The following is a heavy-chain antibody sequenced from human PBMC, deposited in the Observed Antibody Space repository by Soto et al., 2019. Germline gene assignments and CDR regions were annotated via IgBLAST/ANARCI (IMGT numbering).Heavy chain of an antibody. CDR1: GGTFSSYA. V-gene: IGHV1-69*13. J-gene: IGHJ4*02. CDR3: ARGMDQAYYYDSSGPFLALY. Sequence: ASVKVSCKASGGTFSSYAISWVRQAPGQGLEWMGGIIPIFGTANYAQKFQGRVTITADESTSTAYMELSSLRSEDTAVYYCARGMDQAYYYDSSGPFLALYWGQGTLVTVSS. CDR2: IIPIFGTA. D-gene: IGHD3-22*01.